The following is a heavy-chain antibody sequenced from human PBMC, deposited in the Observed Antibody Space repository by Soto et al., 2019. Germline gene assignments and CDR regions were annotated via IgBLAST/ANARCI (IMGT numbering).Heavy chain of an antibody. D-gene: IGHD6-25*01. V-gene: IGHV3-23*01. CDR1: GFTFNTYA. J-gene: IGHJ3*01. Sequence: GGSLRLSCAASGFTFNTYAMNWFRQAPGKGLEWVSAISASGSTASYADSVEGRFIISRVNSKNTLYLQMNSLRAEDAAIYYCVREGSGWSSRGSFDFWGRGTMVTVSS. CDR3: VREGSGWSSRGSFDF. CDR2: ISASGSTA.